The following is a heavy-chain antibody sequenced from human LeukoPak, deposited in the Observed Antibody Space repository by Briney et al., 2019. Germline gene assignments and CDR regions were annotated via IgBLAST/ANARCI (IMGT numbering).Heavy chain of an antibody. J-gene: IGHJ5*02. CDR3: ARDGYYYDSSGYYNWFDP. Sequence: SETLSLXCTVSGGSISSGSYYWSWIRQPAGKGLEWIGRIYTSGSTNYNPSLKSRVTISVDTSKNQFSLKLSSVTAADTAVYYCARDGYYYDSSGYYNWFDPWGQGTLVTVSS. CDR2: IYTSGST. V-gene: IGHV4-61*02. D-gene: IGHD3-22*01. CDR1: GGSISSGSYY.